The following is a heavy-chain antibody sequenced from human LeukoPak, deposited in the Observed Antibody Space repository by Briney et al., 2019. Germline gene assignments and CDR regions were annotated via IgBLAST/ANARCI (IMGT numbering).Heavy chain of an antibody. Sequence: GRSLRLSCAASGFTFDDYAMHWVRQAPGKGLEWVSGISWNSGSIGYADSVKGRFTISRDNSKNTLYLQMNSLRAEDTAVYYCARGMYGDYFWTRPIDYWGQGTLVTVSS. CDR1: GFTFDDYA. D-gene: IGHD4-17*01. V-gene: IGHV3-9*01. CDR2: ISWNSGSI. CDR3: ARGMYGDYFWTRPIDY. J-gene: IGHJ4*02.